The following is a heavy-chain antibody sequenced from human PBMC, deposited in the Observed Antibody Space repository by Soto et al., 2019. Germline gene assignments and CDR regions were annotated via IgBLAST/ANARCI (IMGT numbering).Heavy chain of an antibody. J-gene: IGHJ4*02. V-gene: IGHV3-23*01. CDR2: ISGSGGST. CDR3: AKDDRYSSSHANFDY. CDR1: GFTFSSYA. Sequence: GGSLRLSCAASGFTFSSYAMSWVRQAPGKGLEWVSAISGSGGSTYYADSVKGRFTISRDNSKNTLYLQMNSLRAEDTAVYYCAKDDRYSSSHANFDYWGQGTLVTVSS. D-gene: IGHD6-13*01.